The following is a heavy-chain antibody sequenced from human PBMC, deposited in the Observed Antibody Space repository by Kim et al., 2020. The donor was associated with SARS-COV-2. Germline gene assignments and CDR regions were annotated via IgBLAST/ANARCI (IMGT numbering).Heavy chain of an antibody. J-gene: IGHJ6*03. D-gene: IGHD2-2*01. Sequence: GGSLRLSCAASEFTFSTYWMYWVRQAPGKGLVWVSRISSSGNSTNYADSVKGRFIISRDNAKNTLYLQMNSLRAEDTAVYYCARASSTSCPCYYMDVWGKGTTVTVSS. V-gene: IGHV3-74*01. CDR3: ARASSTSCPCYYMDV. CDR1: EFTFSTYW. CDR2: ISSSGNST.